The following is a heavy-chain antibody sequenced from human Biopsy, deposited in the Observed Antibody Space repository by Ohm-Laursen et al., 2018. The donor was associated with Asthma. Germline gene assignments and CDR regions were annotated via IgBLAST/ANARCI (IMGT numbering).Heavy chain of an antibody. Sequence: SLRLSCTATGFRFSSYAMHWVHQAPGKGLEWVALITYDGSKTIYGDSVRGRFTVSRDSSTNTLYLQMSSLRPEDTAVYYCAKEVFPGWELRRGPDSWGQGTLVTVSS. D-gene: IGHD1-26*01. CDR1: GFRFSSYA. V-gene: IGHV3-30*15. CDR3: AKEVFPGWELRRGPDS. J-gene: IGHJ4*02. CDR2: ITYDGSKT.